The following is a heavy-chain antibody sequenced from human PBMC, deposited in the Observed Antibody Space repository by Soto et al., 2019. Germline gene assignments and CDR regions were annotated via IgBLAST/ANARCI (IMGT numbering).Heavy chain of an antibody. CDR1: GYTFTSYG. V-gene: IGHV1-18*04. CDR2: ISAYNGNT. Sequence: TSVKVSCKASGYTFTSYGISWVRQAPGQGLEWMGWISAYNGNTNYAQKLQGRVTMTTDTSTGAAYMELRSLRSDDTAVYYCARDTYSSTGEYYFDYWGQGTLVTVSS. D-gene: IGHD6-13*01. CDR3: ARDTYSSTGEYYFDY. J-gene: IGHJ4*02.